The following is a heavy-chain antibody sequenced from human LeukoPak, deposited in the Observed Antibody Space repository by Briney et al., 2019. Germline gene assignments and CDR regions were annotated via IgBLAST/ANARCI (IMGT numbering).Heavy chain of an antibody. V-gene: IGHV4-61*08. D-gene: IGHD3-10*01. J-gene: IGHJ6*02. CDR1: GGSISSGAYY. CDR2: IYYSGST. CDR3: ARDKGDILWFGELLYSGFHGMDV. Sequence: SQTLSLTCTVSGGSISSGAYYWSWIRQHPGKGLDWIGNIYYSGSTNYNPSLKSRVTISVDTSKSQFSLKLSSVTAADTAVYYCARDKGDILWFGELLYSGFHGMDVWGQGTTVTVSS.